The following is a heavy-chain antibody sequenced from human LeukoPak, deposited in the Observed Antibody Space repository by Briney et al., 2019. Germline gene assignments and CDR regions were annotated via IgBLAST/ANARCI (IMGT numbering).Heavy chain of an antibody. Sequence: SETLSLTCTVSGGSISSSSYYWGWIRQTPGTGLEWIGSIYYSGSTFYNPSLKSRVTISVDTSKNQFSLKLSSVTAADTAVYYCARSYDSSGTPYFDYWGQGTLVTVSS. J-gene: IGHJ4*02. CDR3: ARSYDSSGTPYFDY. V-gene: IGHV4-39*07. CDR2: IYYSGST. D-gene: IGHD3-22*01. CDR1: GGSISSSSYY.